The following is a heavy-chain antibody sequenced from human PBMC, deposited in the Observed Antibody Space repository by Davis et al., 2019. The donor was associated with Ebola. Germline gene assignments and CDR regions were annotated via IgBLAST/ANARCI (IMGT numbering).Heavy chain of an antibody. J-gene: IGHJ3*02. Sequence: GESLKISCAASGSTFSSYGMHWVRQAPGKGLEWVAVISYDGSNKYYADSVKGRFTISRDNSKNTLYLQMNSLRAEDTAVYYCANTGYSYAFDIWGQGTMVTVSS. CDR2: ISYDGSNK. V-gene: IGHV3-30*18. D-gene: IGHD5-18*01. CDR1: GSTFSSYG. CDR3: ANTGYSYAFDI.